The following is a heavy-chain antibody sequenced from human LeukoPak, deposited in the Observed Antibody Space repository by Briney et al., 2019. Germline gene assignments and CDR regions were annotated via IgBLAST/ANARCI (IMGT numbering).Heavy chain of an antibody. CDR3: ARGGGAGYKSHTALDY. Sequence: SETLSLTCTVSGGSISSYYWSWIRQTPGKGLEWIGYIYYSGSTNYNPSLKSRVTISVDTSKNQFSLKLSSVTAADTAVYYCARGGGAGYKSHTALDYWGQGTLVTVSS. V-gene: IGHV4-59*01. J-gene: IGHJ4*02. CDR1: GGSISSYY. CDR2: IYYSGST. D-gene: IGHD5-24*01.